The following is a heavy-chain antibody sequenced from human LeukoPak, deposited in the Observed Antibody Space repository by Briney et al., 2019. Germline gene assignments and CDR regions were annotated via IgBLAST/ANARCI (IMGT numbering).Heavy chain of an antibody. J-gene: IGHJ4*02. V-gene: IGHV3-9*01. CDR3: AKASLSGYDIYYFDY. CDR2: ISWNSGSI. CDR1: GFTFDDYA. Sequence: GRSLRLSCAASGFTFDDYAMHWVRHAPGKGLEWVSGISWNSGSIGYADSVKGRFTISRDNAKNSLYLQMNSLRAEDTALYYCAKASLSGYDIYYFDYWGQGTLVTVSS. D-gene: IGHD5-12*01.